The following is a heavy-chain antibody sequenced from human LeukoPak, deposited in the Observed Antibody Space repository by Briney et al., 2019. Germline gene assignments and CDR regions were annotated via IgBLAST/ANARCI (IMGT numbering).Heavy chain of an antibody. V-gene: IGHV1-69*13. CDR3: ATEDNDDYYYYGMDV. CDR2: IIPIFGTA. CDR1: GGTFSSYA. Sequence: SVKVSCRASGGTFSSYAISWVRQAPGQGLEWMGGIIPIFGTANYAQKFQGRATITADESTSTAYMELSSLRSEDTAVYYCATEDNDDYYYYGMDVWGQGTTVTVSS. J-gene: IGHJ6*02. D-gene: IGHD2-15*01.